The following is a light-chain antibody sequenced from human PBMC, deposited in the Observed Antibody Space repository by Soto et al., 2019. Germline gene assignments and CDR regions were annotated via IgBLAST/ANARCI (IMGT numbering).Light chain of an antibody. Sequence: QSALTQPASVSGSPGQSITISCTGTSSDVGGYNYVSWYQQHPGKGPKLMIYEVSNRPSGVSNRFSGSKSGNTATLTISGLQADDEAEYYCSSYTSSITPYVFGTGTKLTVL. CDR2: EVS. CDR1: SSDVGGYNY. CDR3: SSYTSSITPYV. J-gene: IGLJ1*01. V-gene: IGLV2-14*03.